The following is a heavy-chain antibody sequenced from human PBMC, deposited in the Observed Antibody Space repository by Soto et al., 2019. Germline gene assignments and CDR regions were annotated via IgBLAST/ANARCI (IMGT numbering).Heavy chain of an antibody. Sequence: VSWKESGPVLAQPPETLTLTGTVSGFSLSNPTLGVSWIRQPPGKAIECLAHIFSNDDKSYSTSLKSRVTIAKDTSKSQVVPTMTTMDPVDTATYSCARVYDSSGYEYWRQGPLVTVS. D-gene: IGHD3-22*01. J-gene: IGHJ4*02. CDR1: GFSLSNPTLG. CDR3: ARVYDSSGYEY. CDR2: IFSNDDK. V-gene: IGHV2-26*01.